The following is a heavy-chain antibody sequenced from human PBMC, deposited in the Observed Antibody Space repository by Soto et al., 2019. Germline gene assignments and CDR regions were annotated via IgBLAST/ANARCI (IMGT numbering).Heavy chain of an antibody. D-gene: IGHD3-10*01. J-gene: IGHJ4*02. Sequence: QDHLAQSGAEVKKPGSSVTVSCKASGGTFNSYGISWVRQAPGQGLDWMGVIIPLYGTVNYAQKFQGRVSITADKSTSTAYMDLSSLRSDDTAVYYCARVRVIRGVSPSQFGLWGQGTLVTVSS. V-gene: IGHV1-69*06. CDR3: ARVRVIRGVSPSQFGL. CDR2: IIPLYGTV. CDR1: GGTFNSYG.